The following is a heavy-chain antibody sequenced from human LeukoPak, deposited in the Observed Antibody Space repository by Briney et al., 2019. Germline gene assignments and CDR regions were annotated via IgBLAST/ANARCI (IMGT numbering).Heavy chain of an antibody. D-gene: IGHD6-6*01. Sequence: GGSLRLSCAASGFTFSSYAMHWVRQAPGKGLEWVAVISYDGSNKYYADSVKGRFTISRDNSKNTLYLQMNSLRAEDTAVYYCAREEVSSSSSEYYFDYWGQGTLVTVSS. CDR1: GFTFSSYA. CDR2: ISYDGSNK. J-gene: IGHJ4*02. CDR3: AREEVSSSSSEYYFDY. V-gene: IGHV3-30-3*01.